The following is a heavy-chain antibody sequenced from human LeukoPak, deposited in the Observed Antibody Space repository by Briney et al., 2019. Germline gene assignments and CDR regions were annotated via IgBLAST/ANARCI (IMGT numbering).Heavy chain of an antibody. Sequence: GGSLRLSCAASGFTFGSYSMNWVRQAPGKGLEWVSYISSSSSTIYYADSVKGRFTISRDNAKNSLYLQMNSLRAEDTAVYYCNGGQWELLAFDIWGQGTMVTVSS. V-gene: IGHV3-48*04. CDR3: NGGQWELLAFDI. J-gene: IGHJ3*02. CDR1: GFTFGSYS. D-gene: IGHD1-26*01. CDR2: ISSSSSTI.